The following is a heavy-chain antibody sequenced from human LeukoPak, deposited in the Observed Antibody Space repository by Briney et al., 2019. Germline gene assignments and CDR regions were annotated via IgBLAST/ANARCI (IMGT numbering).Heavy chain of an antibody. CDR1: GFTFSSYS. V-gene: IGHV3-21*01. Sequence: GGSLRLSCAASGFTFSSYSMNWVRQAPGKGLEWVSSISGSSYYIYYADSVKGRFTISRDNAKNSLYLQMNSLRAEDTAVYYCAKDIADGGDPGSYPGGWDYWGQGTLVTVSS. D-gene: IGHD1-26*01. CDR3: AKDIADGGDPGSYPGGWDY. CDR2: ISGSSYYI. J-gene: IGHJ4*02.